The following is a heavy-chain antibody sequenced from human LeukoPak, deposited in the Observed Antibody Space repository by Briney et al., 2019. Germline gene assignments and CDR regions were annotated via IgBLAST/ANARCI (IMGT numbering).Heavy chain of an antibody. CDR3: ARSMLSVSPYYYYMDV. D-gene: IGHD2-8*01. V-gene: IGHV4-59*12. Sequence: SETLSLTCTVSGGSISSYYWSWIRQPPGKGLEWIGYICYSGSTNYNPSPKSRVTISGDTSKNQFSLKLSSVTAADTAVYYCARSMLSVSPYYYYMDVWGKGTTVTVSS. CDR1: GGSISSYY. J-gene: IGHJ6*03. CDR2: ICYSGST.